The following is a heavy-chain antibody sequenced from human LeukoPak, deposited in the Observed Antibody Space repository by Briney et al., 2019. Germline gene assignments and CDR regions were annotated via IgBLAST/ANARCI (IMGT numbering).Heavy chain of an antibody. V-gene: IGHV4-59*08. Sequence: PSETLSLTCTVSGGSISSYYWSWIRQPPGKGLEWIGYIYYSGSTNYNPSLKSRVTISVDTSKNQFSLKVSSVTATDTAMYYCARHRRCSSTSCNPYDWFDPWGQGTLVTVSS. CDR3: ARHRRCSSTSCNPYDWFDP. CDR1: GGSISSYY. J-gene: IGHJ5*02. D-gene: IGHD2-2*01. CDR2: IYYSGST.